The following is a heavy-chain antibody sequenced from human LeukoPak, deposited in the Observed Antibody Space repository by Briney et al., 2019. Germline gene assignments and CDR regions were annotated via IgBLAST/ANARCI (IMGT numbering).Heavy chain of an antibody. CDR3: ARDGQAFNSNWDYFEY. CDR1: GFTFDTFA. V-gene: IGHV3-23*01. CDR2: IGNTET. J-gene: IGHJ4*02. Sequence: PGGSLGLSCVASGFTFDTFAMSWVRQAPGKGLEWVSGIGNTETYYSDSVKGRFAISRDNSKSTIYLHMSNLRAEDTALYYCARDGQAFNSNWDYFEYWGQGTPVTVSS. D-gene: IGHD7-27*01.